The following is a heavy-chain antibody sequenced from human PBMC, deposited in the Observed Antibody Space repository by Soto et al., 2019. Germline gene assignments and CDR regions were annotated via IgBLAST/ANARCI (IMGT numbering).Heavy chain of an antibody. CDR3: ARVVGLRGHGSGSYYRKFDP. J-gene: IGHJ5*02. V-gene: IGHV1-2*02. Sequence: GASVKVSCKASGYTFTGYYMHWVRQAPGQGLEWMGWINPNSGGTNYAQKFQGRVTMTRDTSISTAYMELSRLRSDDTAVYYCARVVGLRGHGSGSYYRKFDPWGQGTLVTVSS. CDR2: INPNSGGT. D-gene: IGHD3-10*01. CDR1: GYTFTGYY.